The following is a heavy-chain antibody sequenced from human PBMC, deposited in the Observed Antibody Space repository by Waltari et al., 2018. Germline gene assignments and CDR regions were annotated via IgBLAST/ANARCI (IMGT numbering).Heavy chain of an antibody. CDR1: GGTFSSYA. V-gene: IGHV1-69*13. J-gene: IGHJ6*03. D-gene: IGHD1-26*01. Sequence: QVQLVQSGAEVKKPGSSVKVSCKASGGTFSSYAISWVRQAPGQGLEWMGGIIPIFGTANYAQKFQGRVTITADESTSTAYMELSSLRSEDTAVYYCATGGCGIVGATCYYYYYMDVWGKGTTVTVSS. CDR2: IIPIFGTA. CDR3: ATGGCGIVGATCYYYYYMDV.